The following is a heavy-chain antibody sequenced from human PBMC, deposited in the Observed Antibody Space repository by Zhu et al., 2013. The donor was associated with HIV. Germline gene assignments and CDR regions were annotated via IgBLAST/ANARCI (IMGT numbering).Heavy chain of an antibody. Sequence: QVQLVQSGAEVKKPGASVKVSCKASGYTFTSYDINWVRQATGQGLEWMGWMNPNSGGTNYAQKFQGRLSMTRDTSFSTAYMELNRLKYDDTAVYYCARERIGCSGSNCYFDAWGQGSLVTVSS. D-gene: IGHD2-15*01. CDR3: ARERIGCSGSNCYFDA. CDR2: MNPNSGGT. CDR1: GYTFTSYD. J-gene: IGHJ5*02. V-gene: IGHV1-2*02.